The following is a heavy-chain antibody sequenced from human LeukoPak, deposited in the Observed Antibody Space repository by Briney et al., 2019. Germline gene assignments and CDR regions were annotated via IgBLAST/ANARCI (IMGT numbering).Heavy chain of an antibody. J-gene: IGHJ5*02. V-gene: IGHV1-69*04. Sequence: SVKVSCKASGGTFSSYTISWVQQAPGQGLEWMGRIIPILGIANYAQKFQGRVTITADKSTSTAYMELSSLRSEDTAVYYCARDGEVVVAANWFDPWGQGTLVTVSS. D-gene: IGHD2-15*01. CDR3: ARDGEVVVAANWFDP. CDR1: GGTFSSYT. CDR2: IIPILGIA.